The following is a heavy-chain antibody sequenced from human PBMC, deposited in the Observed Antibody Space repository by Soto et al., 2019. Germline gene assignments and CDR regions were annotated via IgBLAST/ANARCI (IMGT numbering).Heavy chain of an antibody. J-gene: IGHJ4*02. D-gene: IGHD1-26*01. CDR3: ARLFGSNTGSYPDPY. CDR1: GDSVTRYW. V-gene: IGHV5-51*01. Sequence: XXSLKISWEGSGDSVTRYWREWVRQMTGKGLEWMGIIYPGDSNTRYSPSFQGQVTISADKSISTAYLQWSSLKDSDTAMYYCARLFGSNTGSYPDPYWGQGTLVTVS. CDR2: IYPGDSNT.